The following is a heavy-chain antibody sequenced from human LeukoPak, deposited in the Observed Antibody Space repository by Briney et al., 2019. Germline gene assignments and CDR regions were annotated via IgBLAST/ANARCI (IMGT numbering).Heavy chain of an antibody. CDR1: GGTFSSYA. CDR2: IIPIFGTA. J-gene: IGHJ3*02. V-gene: IGHV1-69*13. Sequence: VASVKVSCKASGGTFSSYAISWVRQAPGQGLEWMGGIIPIFGTANYAQKFQGRVTITADESTSTAYMELSSLRSEDTAVYYCAKDRVIGIKSAFDIWGQGTMVTVSS. CDR3: AKDRVIGIKSAFDI. D-gene: IGHD1-14*01.